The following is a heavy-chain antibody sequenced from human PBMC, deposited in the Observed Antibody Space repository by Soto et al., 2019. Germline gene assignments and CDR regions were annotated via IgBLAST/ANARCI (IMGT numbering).Heavy chain of an antibody. J-gene: IGHJ4*02. V-gene: IGHV1-69*13. CDR3: AKDMSGDYAGPDY. CDR1: GGTFSSYA. D-gene: IGHD4-17*01. CDR2: IIPIFGTA. Sequence: SVKVSCKASGGTFSSYAISWVRQAPGQGLEWMGGIIPIFGTANYAQKFQGRVTITADESTSTAYMELNSLRSEDTALYYCAKDMSGDYAGPDYWGQGTLVTVSS.